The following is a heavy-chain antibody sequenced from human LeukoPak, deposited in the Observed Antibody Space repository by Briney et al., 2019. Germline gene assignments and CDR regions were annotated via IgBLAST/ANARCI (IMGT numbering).Heavy chain of an antibody. CDR2: LYRGGTE. CDR1: GFSVSSVY. J-gene: IGHJ4*02. V-gene: IGHV3-66*01. CDR3: AAGTTSCSGPGCHATFWDC. D-gene: IGHD2-2*01. Sequence: GGSLRLSCAASGFSVSSVYMSWVRLAPGKGLEWISVLYRGGTEHYADSVKGRFAISRDSSVNTLYLEMNSLRDEDTAVYHCAAGTTSCSGPGCHATFWDCWGQGTVVTVSS.